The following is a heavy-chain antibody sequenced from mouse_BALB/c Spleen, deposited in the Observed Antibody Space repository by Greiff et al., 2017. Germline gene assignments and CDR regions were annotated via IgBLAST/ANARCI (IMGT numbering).Heavy chain of an antibody. D-gene: IGHD2-12*01. V-gene: IGHV1-4*01. CDR1: GFTFTSYT. Sequence: VKLQESGADLARPGASVKMSCKASGFTFTSYTMHWVKQSPGQGLEWIGYIYPSSGYTNYTQKFKDKATMTADKSSSTAYMQLSSLTSEDSADYYGERTAYDEGDAMDYWGQGTSVTVSA. CDR2: IYPSSGYT. J-gene: IGHJ4*01. CDR3: ERTAYDEGDAMDY.